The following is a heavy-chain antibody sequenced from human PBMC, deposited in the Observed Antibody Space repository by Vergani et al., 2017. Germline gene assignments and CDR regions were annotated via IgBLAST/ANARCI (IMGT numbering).Heavy chain of an antibody. CDR2: IYTSGST. CDR3: ARDMGIVSDGWFDP. J-gene: IGHJ5*02. CDR1: GSSISSYY. Sequence: QVQLQESGPGLVKPSETLSLTCTVSGSSISSYYWSWIRQPAGKGLEWIGRIYTSGSTNYNPSLKSRVTMSVDTSKNQFSLKLSSVTAADTAVYDCARDMGIVSDGWFDPWGQGTLVTVSS. V-gene: IGHV4-4*07. D-gene: IGHD2-2*03.